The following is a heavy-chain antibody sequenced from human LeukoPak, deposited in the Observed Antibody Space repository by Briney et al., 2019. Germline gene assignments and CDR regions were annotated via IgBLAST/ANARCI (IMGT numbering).Heavy chain of an antibody. D-gene: IGHD6-6*01. CDR2: ISSSSSSYV. CDR1: GFTFSTYT. CDR3: ARDRWSSSSASFDY. Sequence: GGSLRLSCAASGFTFSTYTMNWVRQAPGKGLEWVSSISSSSSSYVYYADSVKGRFTISRDNAKNSLYLQINSLSVEDTAVYYCARDRWSSSSASFDYWGQGTLVTVSS. J-gene: IGHJ4*02. V-gene: IGHV3-21*01.